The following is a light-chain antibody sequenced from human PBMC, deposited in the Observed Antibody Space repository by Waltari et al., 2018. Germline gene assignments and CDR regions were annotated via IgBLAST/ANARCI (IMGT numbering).Light chain of an antibody. V-gene: IGKV3-20*01. CDR1: QGVSSSY. J-gene: IGKJ5*01. CDR3: QQYVSSPIT. CDR2: GAS. Sequence: EIVLTQSPGTLSLSPGERATLSCRASQGVSSSYLGWYQQKRGQAPRLLIYGASSRATGIPDRFSGSGSGTDFTLTISRLEPEDFAVYYCQQYVSSPITFGQGTRLEIK.